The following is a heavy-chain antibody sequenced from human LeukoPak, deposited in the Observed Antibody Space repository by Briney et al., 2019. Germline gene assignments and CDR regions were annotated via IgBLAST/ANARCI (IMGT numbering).Heavy chain of an antibody. J-gene: IGHJ6*02. CDR2: IYYSGST. CDR1: GGSISSYY. V-gene: IGHV4-59*08. Sequence: SGTLSLTCTVSGGSISSYYWSWIRQPPGKGLEWIGYIYYSGSTNYNPSLKSRVTISVDTSKNQFSLKLSSVTAADTAVYYCARLLSSAVAGYGMDVWGQGTTVTVSS. CDR3: ARLLSSAVAGYGMDV. D-gene: IGHD6-19*01.